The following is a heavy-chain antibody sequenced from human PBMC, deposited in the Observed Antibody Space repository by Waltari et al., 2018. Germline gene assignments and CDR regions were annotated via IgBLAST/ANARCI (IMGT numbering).Heavy chain of an antibody. CDR2: IYYSGST. V-gene: IGHV4-30-4*08. J-gene: IGHJ4*02. CDR1: GGSISSGDYY. D-gene: IGHD5-12*01. Sequence: QVQLQESGPGLVKPSQTLSLTCTVSGGSISSGDYYWRWLRQPPGKGLEWIGYIYYSGSTYYNPSLKSRVTISVDTSKNQFSLKLSSVTAADTAVYYCARVTEMATIRTSYFDYWGQGTLVTVSS. CDR3: ARVTEMATIRTSYFDY.